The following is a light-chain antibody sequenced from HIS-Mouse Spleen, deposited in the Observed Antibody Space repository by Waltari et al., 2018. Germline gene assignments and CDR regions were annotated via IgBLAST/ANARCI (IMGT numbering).Light chain of an antibody. CDR3: CSYAGSYTFEVV. V-gene: IGLV2-11*01. CDR2: DVS. Sequence: QSALTQPRSVSGSPGQSVTISCTGTSTYAGGYNYVSWSQQHPGKAPKLMIYDVSKRPSGVPDRFSGSKSGNTASLTISGLQAEDEADYYCCSYAGSYTFEVVFGGGTKLTVL. CDR1: STYAGGYNY. J-gene: IGLJ2*01.